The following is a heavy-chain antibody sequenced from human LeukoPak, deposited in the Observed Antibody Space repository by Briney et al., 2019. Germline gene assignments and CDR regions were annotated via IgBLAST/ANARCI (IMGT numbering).Heavy chain of an antibody. J-gene: IGHJ4*02. Sequence: GGSLRLSCAASGFTFSSYSMNWVRQAPGKGLEWVSSISSSSSYIYYADSVKGRFTISRDNAKNSLYLQMNSLRAEDTAVYYCARDDGMATNSFDYWGQGTLVTVSS. CDR1: GFTFSSYS. CDR2: ISSSSSYI. CDR3: ARDDGMATNSFDY. V-gene: IGHV3-21*01. D-gene: IGHD5-24*01.